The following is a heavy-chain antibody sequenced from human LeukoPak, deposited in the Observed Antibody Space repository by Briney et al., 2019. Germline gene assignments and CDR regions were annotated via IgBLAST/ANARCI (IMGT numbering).Heavy chain of an antibody. Sequence: GGSLRLSCAASGFTFSSYAMSWVRQAPGKGLEWVSAISGSGGRTYYADSVKGRFTISRDNSKNTLYLQMNSLRAEDTAVYYCAKDLFELGWLQPDCGGRGTVVTVSS. CDR2: ISGSGGRT. CDR1: GFTFSSYA. V-gene: IGHV3-23*01. J-gene: IGHJ4*02. CDR3: AKDLFELGWLQPDC. D-gene: IGHD5-24*01.